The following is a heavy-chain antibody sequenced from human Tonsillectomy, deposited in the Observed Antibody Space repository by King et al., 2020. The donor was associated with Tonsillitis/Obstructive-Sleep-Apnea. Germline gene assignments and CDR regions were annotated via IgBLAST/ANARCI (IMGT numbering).Heavy chain of an antibody. CDR2: ISAYNGKT. CDR3: AREGSIAAAGRGDY. J-gene: IGHJ4*02. D-gene: IGHD6-13*01. CDR1: GYTFTSYG. V-gene: IGHV1-18*01. Sequence: VQLVESGAEVKEPGASVKVSCKASGYTFTSYGISWVRQAPGQGLEWMGWISAYNGKTNFAQKLQGRVTMTTDKSTSTAYMQLRSLRADDTAVYYCAREGSIAAAGRGDYCGPGALFTVSS.